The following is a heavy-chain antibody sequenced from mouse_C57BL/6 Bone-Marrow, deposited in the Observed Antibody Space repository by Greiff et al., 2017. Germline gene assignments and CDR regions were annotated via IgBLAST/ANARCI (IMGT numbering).Heavy chain of an antibody. CDR1: GFTFKSSY. V-gene: IGHV14-3*01. Sequence: EVQLQQSVAELVRPGASVKLSCTASGFTFKSSYMHWVKQRPEQGLEWIGRIDPANGNTKYAQKFKGKATLTADKSSNTAYLQLSSLTSEDTAIYYCARWGCYGYLVYAMDYWGQGTSVTVSS. D-gene: IGHD2-2*01. J-gene: IGHJ4*01. CDR2: IDPANGNT. CDR3: ARWGCYGYLVYAMDY.